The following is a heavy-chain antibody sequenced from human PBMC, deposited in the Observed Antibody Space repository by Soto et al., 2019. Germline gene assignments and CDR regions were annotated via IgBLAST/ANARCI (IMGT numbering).Heavy chain of an antibody. CDR1: GGSISNVNYY. CDR2: IYYTGST. J-gene: IGHJ5*02. V-gene: IGHV4-31*03. CDR3: AKNETLRPWFDX. Sequence: PSDTLSLTCTVSGGSISNVNYYWTWIRQLPGKGLELIGNIYYTGSTSYDPSLKSRVTISIDTSKNQFSLKLRSVVAADTAIYYCAKNETLRPWFDXWGQGTLVTVSX.